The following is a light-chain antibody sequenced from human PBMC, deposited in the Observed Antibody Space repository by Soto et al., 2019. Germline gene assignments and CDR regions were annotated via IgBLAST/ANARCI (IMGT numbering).Light chain of an antibody. CDR1: SSNIGSNY. J-gene: IGLJ2*01. CDR3: AAWDGSLSGVV. V-gene: IGLV1-47*01. CDR2: RNS. Sequence: QSVLTQPPSASGTPGQRVTISCSGSSSNIGSNYVYWYQQLPGTVPQLLIYRNSERPSGVPDRFSGSKSGTSASLAISGLRSEDEGDYYCAAWDGSLSGVVFGGGTKLTVL.